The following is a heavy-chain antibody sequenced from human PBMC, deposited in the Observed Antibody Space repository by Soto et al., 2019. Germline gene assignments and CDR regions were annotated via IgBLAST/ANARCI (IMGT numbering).Heavy chain of an antibody. CDR1: GYTFTSYY. CDR2: INPSGGST. J-gene: IGHJ4*02. D-gene: IGHD3-22*01. V-gene: IGHV1-46*01. Sequence: ASVKVSCKASGYTFTSYYMHWVRQAPGQGLEWMGIINPSGGSTSYAQKFQGRVTMTRDTSTSTVYMELSSLRSEDTAAYYCARDRFYYDSSGYPAYWGQGTLVTVSS. CDR3: ARDRFYYDSSGYPAY.